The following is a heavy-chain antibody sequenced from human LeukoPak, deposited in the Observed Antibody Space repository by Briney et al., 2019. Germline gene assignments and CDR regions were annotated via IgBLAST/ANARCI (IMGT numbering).Heavy chain of an antibody. D-gene: IGHD6-13*01. J-gene: IGHJ4*02. CDR1: GFTFSSYG. Sequence: GGSLRLSCAASGFTFSSYGMHWVRQAPGKGLEWVAFIRYDGSNKYYADSVKGRFTISRDNSKNTLYLQMNSLRAEDTAVYYCAKWLGGRYSSSWYGYWGQGTLVTVSS. CDR3: AKWLGGRYSSSWYGY. CDR2: IRYDGSNK. V-gene: IGHV3-30*02.